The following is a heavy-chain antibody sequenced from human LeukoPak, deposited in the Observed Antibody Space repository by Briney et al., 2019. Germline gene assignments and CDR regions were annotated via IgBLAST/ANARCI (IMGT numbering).Heavy chain of an antibody. D-gene: IGHD3-22*01. Sequence: PGRSLRLSCAASGFSFSTYWMTWVRQAPGQGLEWVANIEPNGSDKYYVDSVKGRFTISRDNAKNSLYLQMHSLRVEDTAVYYCAREYYGSSGYYPHDYWGQGSLATVSS. CDR2: IEPNGSDK. CDR3: AREYYGSSGYYPHDY. J-gene: IGHJ4*02. CDR1: GFSFSTYW. V-gene: IGHV3-7*01.